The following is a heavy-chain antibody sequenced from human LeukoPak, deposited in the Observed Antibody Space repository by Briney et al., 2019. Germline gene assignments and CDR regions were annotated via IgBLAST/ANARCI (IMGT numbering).Heavy chain of an antibody. CDR3: ARAHCSSTSCYNWFDP. D-gene: IGHD2-2*01. Sequence: PSETLSLTCTVSGGSISSYYWSWIRQPAEKGLEWIGRIYTSGSTNYNPSLKSRVTMSVDTSKNQFSLKLSSVTAADTAVYYCARAHCSSTSCYNWFDPWGQGTLVTVSS. V-gene: IGHV4-4*07. CDR2: IYTSGST. J-gene: IGHJ5*02. CDR1: GGSISSYY.